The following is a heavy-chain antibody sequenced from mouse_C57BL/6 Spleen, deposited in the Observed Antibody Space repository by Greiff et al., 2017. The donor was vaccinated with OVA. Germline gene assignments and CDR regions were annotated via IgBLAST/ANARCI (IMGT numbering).Heavy chain of an antibody. CDR2: ISSGGSYT. J-gene: IGHJ4*01. CDR3: ARIYYDYDGNAMDY. CDR1: GFTFSSYG. D-gene: IGHD2-4*01. Sequence: DVQLVESGGDLVKPGGSLKLSCAASGFTFSSYGMSWVRQTPDKRLEWVATISSGGSYTYYPDSVKGRFTISRDNAKNTLYLQMSSLKSEDTAMYYCARIYYDYDGNAMDYWGQGTSVTVSS. V-gene: IGHV5-6*01.